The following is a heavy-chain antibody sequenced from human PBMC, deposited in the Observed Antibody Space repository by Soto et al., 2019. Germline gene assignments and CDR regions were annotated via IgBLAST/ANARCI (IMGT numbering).Heavy chain of an antibody. CDR3: VRASLTCQEICAFAI. D-gene: IGHD2-15*01. CDR1: AFTFSSYA. V-gene: IGHV3-64D*06. CDR2: ISSNRGTT. Sequence: PGGSLRLSCSASAFTFSSYAMHWVRQAPGKGLEYVSAISSNRGTTYDADSVKGRFTISRDNAKNTLYRQMSSLRAEDMAVYCCVRASLTCQEICAFAIWGQGRMVAV. J-gene: IGHJ3*02.